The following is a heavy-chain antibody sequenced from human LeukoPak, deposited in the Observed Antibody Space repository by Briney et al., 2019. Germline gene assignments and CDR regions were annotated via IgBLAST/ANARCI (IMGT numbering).Heavy chain of an antibody. Sequence: SQTLSLTCVISGDSVSSYTAAWNWIRRSPSRGLEWLGRTYYRSKWHNDYGESVKSRITINPDTSKNQFSLQLNSVTPEDTAVYYCARDGWPAFDYWGQGTLVTVSS. CDR2: TYYRSKWHN. CDR3: ARDGWPAFDY. D-gene: IGHD2-15*01. J-gene: IGHJ4*02. CDR1: GDSVSSYTAA. V-gene: IGHV6-1*01.